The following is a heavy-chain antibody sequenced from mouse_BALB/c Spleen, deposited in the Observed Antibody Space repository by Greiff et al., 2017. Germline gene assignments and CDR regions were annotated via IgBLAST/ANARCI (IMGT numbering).Heavy chain of an antibody. J-gene: IGHJ3*01. CDR3: ARSLDGYYEGFAY. V-gene: IGHV1S137*01. CDR2: ISTYYGDA. CDR1: GYTFTDYA. Sequence: QVQLQQSGAELVRPGVSVKISCKGSGYTFTDYAMHWVKQSHAKSLEWIGVISTYYGDASYNQKFKGKATMTVDKSSSTAYMELARLTSEDSAIYYCARSLDGYYEGFAYWGQGTLVTVSA. D-gene: IGHD2-3*01.